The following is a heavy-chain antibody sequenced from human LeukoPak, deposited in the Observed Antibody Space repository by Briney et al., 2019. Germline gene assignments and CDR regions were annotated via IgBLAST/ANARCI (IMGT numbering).Heavy chain of an antibody. V-gene: IGHV4-61*01. CDR3: ARHPIPPYSSSSGFDY. Sequence: SETLSLTCTVSGGSVSSGSYYWSWIRQPPGKGLEWIVYIYYSGSTNYKPSLKSRVTISVDTSKTQFSLKLSSVTAADTAVYYCARHPIPPYSSSSGFDYWGQGTLVTVSS. J-gene: IGHJ4*02. D-gene: IGHD6-6*01. CDR1: GGSVSSGSYY. CDR2: IYYSGST.